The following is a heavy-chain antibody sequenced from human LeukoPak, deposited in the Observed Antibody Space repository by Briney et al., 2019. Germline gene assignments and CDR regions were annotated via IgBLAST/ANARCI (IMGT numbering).Heavy chain of an antibody. CDR3: ARVIAARIYYYYSYMAV. V-gene: IGHV4-34*01. CDR1: GGSFSGYY. D-gene: IGHD6-6*01. Sequence: PSETLSLTCAVYGGSFSGYYWSWIRQPPGKGLDWIGEINHSGSTNYNPSLTSRVTISVDTSKNQFSLKLSSVTAADTAVYYCARVIAARIYYYYSYMAVWGKGTTVTVSS. CDR2: INHSGST. J-gene: IGHJ6*03.